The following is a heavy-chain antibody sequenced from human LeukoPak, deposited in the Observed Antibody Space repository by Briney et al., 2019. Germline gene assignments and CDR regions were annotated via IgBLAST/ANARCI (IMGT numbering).Heavy chain of an antibody. CDR3: ARDGLLGRKGSSSRNYYYYYYMDV. Sequence: PGGSLRLSCAASGFTFSSYSMNWVRQAPGKGLEWVSSISSSSSYTYYADSVKGRFTISRDNAKNSLYLQMNSLRAEDTAVYYCARDGLLGRKGSSSRNYYYYYYMDVWGKGTTVTVSS. V-gene: IGHV3-21*01. D-gene: IGHD6-6*01. CDR1: GFTFSSYS. CDR2: ISSSSSYT. J-gene: IGHJ6*03.